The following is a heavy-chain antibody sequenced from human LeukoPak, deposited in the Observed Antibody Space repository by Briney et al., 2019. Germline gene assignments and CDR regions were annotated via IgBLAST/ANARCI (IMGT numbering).Heavy chain of an antibody. D-gene: IGHD2-8*01. Sequence: SETLSLTCAVYGGSFSGYYWSWIRQPPGKGLEWIGEINHSGSTNYNPSLKSRVTISVDTSKNQFSLKLSSVTAADTAVYYCARVRAKGYCTNGGQGTLVTVS. V-gene: IGHV4-34*01. J-gene: IGHJ4*02. CDR2: INHSGST. CDR1: GGSFSGYY. CDR3: ARVRAKGYCTN.